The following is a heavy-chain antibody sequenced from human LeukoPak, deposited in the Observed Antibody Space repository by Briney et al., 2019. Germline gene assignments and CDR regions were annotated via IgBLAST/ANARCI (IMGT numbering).Heavy chain of an antibody. CDR1: GYTFTSNW. CDR2: IYPGDSEI. Sequence: GESLKISCKGSGYTFTSNWISWVRQMPGKGLEWMGIIYPGDSEIRYSPSFQGQVTISADKSISTAYLQWSSLKTSDNAMYYCARLNRVLRGVFDYWGQGTLVTVSS. J-gene: IGHJ4*02. V-gene: IGHV5-51*01. CDR3: ARLNRVLRGVFDY. D-gene: IGHD3-10*01.